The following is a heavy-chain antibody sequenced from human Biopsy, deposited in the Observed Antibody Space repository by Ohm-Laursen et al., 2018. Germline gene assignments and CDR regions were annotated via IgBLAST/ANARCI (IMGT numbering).Heavy chain of an antibody. Sequence: SDTLSLTCAVSGKTFSDYYWSWIRQPPGKGLEWIGQINHRGSTNYNPSLKSRVTISVDTSKNQFSLKLRSVTAADTAVYYCARAVDYYDPYYYYGLDVWGQGTTVTVSS. D-gene: IGHD3-16*01. CDR2: INHRGST. V-gene: IGHV4-34*01. J-gene: IGHJ6*02. CDR1: GKTFSDYY. CDR3: ARAVDYYDPYYYYGLDV.